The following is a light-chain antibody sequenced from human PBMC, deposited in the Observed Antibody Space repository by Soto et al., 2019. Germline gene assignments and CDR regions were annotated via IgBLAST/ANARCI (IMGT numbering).Light chain of an antibody. J-gene: IGKJ2*01. CDR3: QQASSFPRT. V-gene: IGKV1-12*01. Sequence: DIQMTQSPSSVSASVGARVTISCRASQGISTWLAWYQQKPGKAPELLIYAASNLRSRVPSRFSGSGSGTDFTLPVTSLQPEDFATYYCQQASSFPRTFGKGNKLEIQ. CDR2: AAS. CDR1: QGISTW.